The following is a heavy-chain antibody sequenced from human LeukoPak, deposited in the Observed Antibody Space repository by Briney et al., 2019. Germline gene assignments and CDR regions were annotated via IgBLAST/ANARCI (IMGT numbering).Heavy chain of an antibody. V-gene: IGHV3-53*01. D-gene: IGHD1-26*01. Sequence: AGGSLRLSCAASGFTVSSNYMSWVRQAPGKRLEWVSVIYSGGSTYYADSVKGRFTISRDNSKNTLYLQMNSLRAEGTAVYYCARVVRSGSYSIYFDYWGQGTLVTVSS. J-gene: IGHJ4*02. CDR2: IYSGGST. CDR3: ARVVRSGSYSIYFDY. CDR1: GFTVSSNY.